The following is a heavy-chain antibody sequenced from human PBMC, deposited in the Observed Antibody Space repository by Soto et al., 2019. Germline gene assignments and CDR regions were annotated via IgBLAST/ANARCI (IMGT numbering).Heavy chain of an antibody. CDR2: IHHSGSI. CDR1: GDSISSDYYH. CDR3: ARERYCSVGSCDVVRYFYYYMVV. V-gene: IGHV4-30-4*08. J-gene: IGHJ6*03. Sequence: ASETLSLTCTVSGDSISSDYYHWTWIRQSPGKGLEWIGYIHHSGSILYNPSFKSRVTISVDTSKNQFSLHLTSVTAADTAVYYCARERYCSVGSCDVVRYFYYYMVVWGKGTTVTVS. D-gene: IGHD2-15*01.